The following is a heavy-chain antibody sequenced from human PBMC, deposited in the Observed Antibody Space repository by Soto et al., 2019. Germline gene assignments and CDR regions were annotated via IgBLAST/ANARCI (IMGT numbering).Heavy chain of an antibody. Sequence: GGSLRLSCTASGFNVISNYMSWVRQATGKGLEWVSVIYSGGSTYYADSVKGRFTISRDNSKNTLYLQMNSLRAEDTAVYYCAIEYSSSIRGYYYGMDVWGQGTTVTVSS. CDR2: IYSGGST. J-gene: IGHJ6*02. D-gene: IGHD6-6*01. CDR1: GFNVISNY. CDR3: AIEYSSSIRGYYYGMDV. V-gene: IGHV3-53*01.